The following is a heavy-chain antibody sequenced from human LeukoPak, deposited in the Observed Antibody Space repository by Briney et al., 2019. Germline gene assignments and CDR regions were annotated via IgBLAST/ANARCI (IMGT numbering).Heavy chain of an antibody. Sequence: SETLSLTCTVSGGSISSGGYYWSWIRQHPGKGLEWIGYIYYSGSTYYNPSLKSRVTISVDTSKNQFSLKLSSVTAADTAAYYCARAGTYDFWSGPKDAFDIWGQGTMVTVSS. J-gene: IGHJ3*02. D-gene: IGHD3-3*01. CDR3: ARAGTYDFWSGPKDAFDI. CDR2: IYYSGST. V-gene: IGHV4-31*03. CDR1: GGSISSGGYY.